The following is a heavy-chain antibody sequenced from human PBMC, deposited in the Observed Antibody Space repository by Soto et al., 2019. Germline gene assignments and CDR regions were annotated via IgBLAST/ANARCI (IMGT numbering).Heavy chain of an antibody. Sequence: ASVKVSCKASGYTFTSYYMHWVRQAPGQGLEWMGIINPSGGSTSYAQKFQGRVTMTRDTSTSTVYMELSSLRSEDTAVYYCARDPGDGYSWDKFFDYWGQGTLVTVSS. CDR1: GYTFTSYY. CDR2: INPSGGST. V-gene: IGHV1-46*01. D-gene: IGHD2-21*01. J-gene: IGHJ4*02. CDR3: ARDPGDGYSWDKFFDY.